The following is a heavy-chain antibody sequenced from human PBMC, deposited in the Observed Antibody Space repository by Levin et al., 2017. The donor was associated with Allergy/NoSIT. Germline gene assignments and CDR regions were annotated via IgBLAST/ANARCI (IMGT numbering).Heavy chain of an antibody. Sequence: SQTLSLTCTVSGGSITSYYWSWLRQPPGKGLEWIGYVYYSGATNYNPSLKSRVTISVDTSKNQFSLKLRSVTAADTAVYYCARSLLPVGRFDPWGQGSLVTVSS. V-gene: IGHV4-59*01. CDR1: GGSITSYY. J-gene: IGHJ5*02. CDR2: VYYSGAT. D-gene: IGHD2-15*01. CDR3: ARSLLPVGRFDP.